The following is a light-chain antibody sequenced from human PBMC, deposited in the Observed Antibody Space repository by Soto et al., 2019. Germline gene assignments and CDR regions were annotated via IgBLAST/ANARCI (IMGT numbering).Light chain of an antibody. CDR3: QADGSSSWT. CDR1: QSVSSSY. Sequence: EIVSTQSPGTLSLSPGERATLSCRASQSVSSSYLAWYQQKPGQAPRLLIYGTSSRATAIPDRFSGSGSGTDFTLTISSLEPEDFAVYYCQADGSSSWTVGQGTKVEIK. CDR2: GTS. V-gene: IGKV3-20*01. J-gene: IGKJ1*01.